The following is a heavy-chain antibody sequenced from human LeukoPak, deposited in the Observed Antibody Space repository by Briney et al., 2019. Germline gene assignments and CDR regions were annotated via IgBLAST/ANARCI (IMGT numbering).Heavy chain of an antibody. V-gene: IGHV1-69*01. CDR1: GGTFSSYA. J-gene: IGHJ2*01. Sequence: GASVKVSCKASGGTFSSYAISWVRQAPGQGLEWMGGIIPIFGTANYAQKFQGRVTITADESTSTAYMELSSLRSEDTAVYYCARRSKPYYYDSSGHGDWYFDLWGRGTLVTVPS. D-gene: IGHD3-22*01. CDR2: IIPIFGTA. CDR3: ARRSKPYYYDSSGHGDWYFDL.